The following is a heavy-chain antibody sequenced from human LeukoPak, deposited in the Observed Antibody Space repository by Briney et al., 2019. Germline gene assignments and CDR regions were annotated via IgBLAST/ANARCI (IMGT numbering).Heavy chain of an antibody. CDR2: IIPIFGTA. D-gene: IGHD2-15*01. CDR1: GGTFSSYA. Sequence: SVKVSCKASGGTFSSYAISWVRQAPGQGLEWMGGIIPIFGTANYAQKFQGRVTITADESTSTAYMELSSLRSEDTAVYYCPRGYCSGGSCLDYWGQGTLVTVSS. V-gene: IGHV1-69*13. J-gene: IGHJ4*02. CDR3: PRGYCSGGSCLDY.